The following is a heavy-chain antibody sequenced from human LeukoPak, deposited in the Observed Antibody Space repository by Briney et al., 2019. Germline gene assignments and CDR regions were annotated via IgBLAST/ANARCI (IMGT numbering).Heavy chain of an antibody. V-gene: IGHV4-28*05. J-gene: IGHJ3*02. D-gene: IGHD3-10*01. CDR2: IYYSGSI. CDR1: GYSISSSNW. Sequence: KASETLSLTCAVSGYSISSSNWWGWIRQPPGKGLEWIGYIYYSGSIYYNPSLKSRVTMSVDTSKNQFSLKLSSVTAVDTAVYYCARSCSDNNCLLWFGSRGAFEIWGQGTRVTVSS. CDR3: ARSCSDNNCLLWFGSRGAFEI.